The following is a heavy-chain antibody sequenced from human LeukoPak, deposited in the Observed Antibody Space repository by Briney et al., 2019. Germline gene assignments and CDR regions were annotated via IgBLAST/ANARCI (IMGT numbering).Heavy chain of an antibody. CDR3: TTVTHFYL. CDR2: IQGGGTT. Sequence: GGSLRLSCAGSGFTFSGAWLSWVRQAPGKGLEWIGRIQGGGTTDYAAPVKGRFTISRDNSKATLYLQMNSLKTEDTAIYYCTTVTHFYLGGQGILVTVSS. D-gene: IGHD2/OR15-2a*01. CDR1: GFTFSGAW. J-gene: IGHJ4*02. V-gene: IGHV3-15*01.